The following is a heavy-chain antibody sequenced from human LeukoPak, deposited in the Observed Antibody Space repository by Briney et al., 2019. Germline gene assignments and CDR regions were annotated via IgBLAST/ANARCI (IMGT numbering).Heavy chain of an antibody. D-gene: IGHD4-23*01. V-gene: IGHV4-34*01. CDR2: INHSGST. Sequence: SETLSLTCAVYGGSFSGYYWSWIRQPPGKGLEWIGEINHSGSTNYNPSLKSRVTISVDTSKNQFSLKLSSVTAADTAVYYCARGRWPPHFDYWGQGTLVTVSS. CDR1: GGSFSGYY. CDR3: ARGRWPPHFDY. J-gene: IGHJ4*02.